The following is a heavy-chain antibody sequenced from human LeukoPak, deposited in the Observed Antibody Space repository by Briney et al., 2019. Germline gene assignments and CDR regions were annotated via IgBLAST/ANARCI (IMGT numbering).Heavy chain of an antibody. CDR2: IYKTGST. V-gene: IGHV4-31*03. CDR1: GDSITRGGYY. CDR3: ARDVLR. J-gene: IGHJ4*02. Sequence: SQTLSLTCTVSGDSITRGGYYWSWIRHRPGKGLEGIGYIYKTGSTYYNPSLKSRVTMSVDTSRNQFSLKLNSVTAADTAVYYCARDVLRWGQGTLVTVSS.